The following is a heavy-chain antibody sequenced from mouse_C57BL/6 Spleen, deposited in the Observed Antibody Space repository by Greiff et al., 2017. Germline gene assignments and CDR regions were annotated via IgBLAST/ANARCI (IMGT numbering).Heavy chain of an antibody. CDR3: TRQLRLRLYAIDY. CDR1: GYTFTDYE. Sequence: QVQLKQSGAELVRPGASVTLSCKASGYTFTDYEMHWVKQTPVHGLEWIGAIDPETGGTAYNQKFKGKAILTADKSSSTAYMELRSLTSEDSAVYYCTRQLRLRLYAIDYWGQGTSVTVSS. CDR2: IDPETGGT. J-gene: IGHJ4*01. D-gene: IGHD3-2*02. V-gene: IGHV1-15*01.